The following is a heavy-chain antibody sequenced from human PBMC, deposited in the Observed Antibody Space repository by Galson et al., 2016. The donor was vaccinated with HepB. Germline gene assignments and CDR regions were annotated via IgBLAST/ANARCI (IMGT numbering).Heavy chain of an antibody. Sequence: SLRLSCAASGFSFDDYAMHWVRQVPGKGLEWVSGISWNSGSIGYADSVKGRFTISRDNAKNSLYLQMNSLRAEDTAVYYWGRVYCSSTSCQPGAYWGQGTLVTVSS. CDR2: ISWNSGSI. V-gene: IGHV3-9*01. J-gene: IGHJ4*02. CDR1: GFSFDDYA. CDR3: GRVYCSSTSCQPGAY. D-gene: IGHD2-2*01.